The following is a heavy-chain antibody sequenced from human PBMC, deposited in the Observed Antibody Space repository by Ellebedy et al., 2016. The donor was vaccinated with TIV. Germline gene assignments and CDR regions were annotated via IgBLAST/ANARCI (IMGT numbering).Heavy chain of an antibody. CDR2: IYSGGST. D-gene: IGHD2-15*01. Sequence: PGGSLRLSCAASGFTVSNNYMSWVRQAPGKGLEWVSVIYSGGSTYYADSVKGRFTISRDNSKNTLYLQINSLRAEDTAVYYCARDSRYCSGGRCYHNWFDPWGQGTLVTVSS. J-gene: IGHJ5*02. V-gene: IGHV3-66*01. CDR3: ARDSRYCSGGRCYHNWFDP. CDR1: GFTVSNNY.